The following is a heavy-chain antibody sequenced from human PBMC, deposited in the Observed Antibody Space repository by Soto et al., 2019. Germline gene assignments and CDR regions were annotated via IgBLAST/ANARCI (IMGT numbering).Heavy chain of an antibody. CDR3: ARGAAAETNWFDP. CDR1: SGCISSGVYY. CDR2: IYYSGST. J-gene: IGHJ5*02. V-gene: IGHV4-31*11. D-gene: IGHD6-13*01. Sequence: PSETLSLTCAVSSGCISSGVYYWSLIRQHPGKGLEWIGYIYYSGSTYYNPSLKSRVTISVDTSKNQFSLKLSSVTAADTVVYYCARGAAAETNWFDPWGQGTLVTVSS.